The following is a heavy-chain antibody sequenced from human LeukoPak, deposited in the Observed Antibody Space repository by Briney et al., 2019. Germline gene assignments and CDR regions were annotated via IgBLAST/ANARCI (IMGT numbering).Heavy chain of an antibody. CDR1: GFTFSSYA. V-gene: IGHV3-23*01. J-gene: IGHJ5*02. D-gene: IGHD2-2*01. Sequence: GGSLRLSCAASGFTFSSYAMSWVRQAPGKGLEWVSAISGSGGSTYYADSVKGQFTISRDNSKNTLYLQMNSLRAEDTAVYYCAKEPYYQLLLNWFDPWGQGTLVTVSS. CDR2: ISGSGGST. CDR3: AKEPYYQLLLNWFDP.